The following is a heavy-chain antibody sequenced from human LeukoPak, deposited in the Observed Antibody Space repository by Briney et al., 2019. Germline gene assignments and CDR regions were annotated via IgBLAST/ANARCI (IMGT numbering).Heavy chain of an antibody. CDR3: ARFARPDTAMDPLYYYYYGMDV. CDR1: GYTFTNYG. Sequence: ASVKVSCKASGYTFTNYGVSWVRQAPGQGLEWMGWIGTYTGNTNYVKKFQGRVTMTTDTSTSTAYMELRSLRSDDTAVYYCARFARPDTAMDPLYYYYYGMDVWGQGTTVTVSS. CDR2: IGTYTGNT. D-gene: IGHD5-18*01. V-gene: IGHV1-18*01. J-gene: IGHJ6*02.